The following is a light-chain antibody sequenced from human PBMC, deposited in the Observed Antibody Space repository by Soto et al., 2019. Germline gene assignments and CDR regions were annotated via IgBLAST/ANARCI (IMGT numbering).Light chain of an antibody. CDR2: GNH. Sequence: QSVLTQPPSASGPPGQRVTISCSGSSSNIGRNSVYWYQQLPGTAPKLLIYGNHQRPSGVPDRFSGSKSGTSASLAISGLRSEDEANYYCAAWDDSPSGVVFGGGTKLTVL. CDR1: SSNIGRNS. CDR3: AAWDDSPSGVV. J-gene: IGLJ2*01. V-gene: IGLV1-47*02.